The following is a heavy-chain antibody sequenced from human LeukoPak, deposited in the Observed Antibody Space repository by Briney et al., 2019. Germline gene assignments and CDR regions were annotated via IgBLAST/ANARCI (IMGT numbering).Heavy chain of an antibody. CDR1: GGSISSGGYY. J-gene: IGHJ4*02. D-gene: IGHD3-22*01. Sequence: SQTLSLTCTVSGGSISSGGYYWSWIRQHPGKGLEWIGYIYYSGSTYYNPSLKSRVTISVDTSKNQFSLKLSSVTAADTAVYYCARAGLSAMIVVPRRAPYDYWGQGTLVTVSS. CDR3: ARAGLSAMIVVPRRAPYDY. CDR2: IYYSGST. V-gene: IGHV4-31*03.